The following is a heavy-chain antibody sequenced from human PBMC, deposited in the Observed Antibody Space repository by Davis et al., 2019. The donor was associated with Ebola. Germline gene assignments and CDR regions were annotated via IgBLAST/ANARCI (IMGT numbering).Heavy chain of an antibody. V-gene: IGHV1-18*04. CDR3: ARGGTSRGYSHGYYTPFDY. CDR1: GYTFTSYG. D-gene: IGHD5-18*01. J-gene: IGHJ4*02. Sequence: AASVKVSCKASGYTFTSYGISWVRQAPGQGLEWMGWISADNGNTNYAQKVQGRVTMTTDTSTSTAYMELRSLRSDDTAVYFCARGGTSRGYSHGYYTPFDYWGQGTLVTVSS. CDR2: ISADNGNT.